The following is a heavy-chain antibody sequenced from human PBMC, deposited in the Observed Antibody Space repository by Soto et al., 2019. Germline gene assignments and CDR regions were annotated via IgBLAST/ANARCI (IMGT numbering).Heavy chain of an antibody. D-gene: IGHD3-22*01. CDR3: ATLSDMYVVVIHCDY. CDR2: ISGRGGST. J-gene: IGHJ4*02. Sequence: EVQLLESGGGLVQPGGSLRLACAASGFTFSSYAMSCVRQAPGKGLEWVSAISGRGGSTYYADSVNGRFTISRDTSKNTLYLQMNRRRAEDTAVYYCATLSDMYVVVIHCDYWGQGTLVTVAS. V-gene: IGHV3-23*01. CDR1: GFTFSSYA.